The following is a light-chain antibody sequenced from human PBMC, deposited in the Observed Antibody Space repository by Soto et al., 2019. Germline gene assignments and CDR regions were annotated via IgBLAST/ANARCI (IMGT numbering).Light chain of an antibody. CDR2: GNS. CDR3: QSYDSSLSTWV. J-gene: IGLJ3*02. Sequence: QSVLTQPPSVSGAPGQRVTISCTESSSNIGAGYDVHWYQQLPGTAPKLLIYGNSNRPSGVPDRFSGSKSGTSASLAITGLQAEDEADYYCQSYDSSLSTWVFGGRTKLTVL. CDR1: SSNIGAGYD. V-gene: IGLV1-40*01.